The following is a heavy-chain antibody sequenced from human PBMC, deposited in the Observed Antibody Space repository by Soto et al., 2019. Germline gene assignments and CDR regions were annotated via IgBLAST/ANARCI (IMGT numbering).Heavy chain of an antibody. D-gene: IGHD3-3*01. CDR2: ISAYNGNT. Sequence: QVQLVQSGAEVKKPGASVKVSCKASGYTFTSYGISWVRQAPGQGREWMGWISAYNGNTKSAEKRQGRVTMTTDTSTSTACMELRSLRPDDTAVYYCAREAHSDLWSGYSERLLDYWGQGTLVTVSS. CDR1: GYTFTSYG. J-gene: IGHJ4*02. CDR3: AREAHSDLWSGYSERLLDY. V-gene: IGHV1-18*01.